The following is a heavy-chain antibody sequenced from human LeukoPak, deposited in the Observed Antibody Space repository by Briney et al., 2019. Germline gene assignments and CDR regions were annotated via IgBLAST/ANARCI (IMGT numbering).Heavy chain of an antibody. D-gene: IGHD2-15*01. Sequence: GRSLRLSCAASGFTFSTYAMNWVRQAPGKGLEWVAVISYDGRQNYYADSVKGRFTISRDNSKNTLYLQMNSLRAEDTAVYYCARDFGGSSKYNWFDPWGQGTLVTVSS. J-gene: IGHJ5*02. CDR1: GFTFSTYA. CDR3: ARDFGGSSKYNWFDP. CDR2: ISYDGRQN. V-gene: IGHV3-30*04.